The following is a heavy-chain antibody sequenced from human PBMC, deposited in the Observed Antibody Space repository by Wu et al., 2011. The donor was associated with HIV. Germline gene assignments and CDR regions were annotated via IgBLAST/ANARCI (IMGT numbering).Heavy chain of an antibody. J-gene: IGHJ4*02. CDR2: VIPISGTV. V-gene: IGHV1-69*11. Sequence: QVQLVQSGTEVKTPGSSVKVSCTASGGPSKNLAVSWVRQALGQGLEWMGRVIPISGTVIYDQKFQGRVKISADGATSTAYMEVNSLRFEDSAIYYCAKHRGPQSLRSFDSWGQGTLVPV. D-gene: IGHD4-11*01. CDR3: AKHRGPQSLRSFDS. CDR1: GGPSKNLA.